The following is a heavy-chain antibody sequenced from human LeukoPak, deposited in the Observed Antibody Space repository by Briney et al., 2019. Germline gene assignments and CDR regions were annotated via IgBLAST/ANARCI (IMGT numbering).Heavy chain of an antibody. CDR2: IWYDGSNK. D-gene: IGHD3/OR15-3a*01. Sequence: GGSLRLSCAASGFTFSSYGMHWVRQAPGKGLEWVAVIWYDGSNKYYADSVKGRFTISRDNSKNTLYLQMNSLRVEDTAVYYCARGPLYDLDDAFDIWGQGTMVTVSS. CDR1: GFTFSSYG. CDR3: ARGPLYDLDDAFDI. J-gene: IGHJ3*02. V-gene: IGHV3-33*01.